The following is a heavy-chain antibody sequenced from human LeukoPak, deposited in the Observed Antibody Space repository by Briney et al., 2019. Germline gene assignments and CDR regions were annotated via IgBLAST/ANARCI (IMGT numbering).Heavy chain of an antibody. CDR2: IIGIGVTT. Sequence: GGSLRLSCAASGFTFSTYAMNWVRQAPGKGLEWGSIIIGIGVTTYYADSVKGRFTISRDNSKNTLYLQMKTLRAQRNAVYYSAKYSETDPGWYYYGMDVWGQGTTVTVSS. V-gene: IGHV3-23*01. D-gene: IGHD1-1*01. CDR3: AKYSETDPGWYYYGMDV. CDR1: GFTFSTYA. J-gene: IGHJ6*02.